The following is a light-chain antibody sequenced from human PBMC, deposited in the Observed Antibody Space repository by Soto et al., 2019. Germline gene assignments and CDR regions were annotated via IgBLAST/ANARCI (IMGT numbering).Light chain of an antibody. CDR2: DTS. J-gene: IGKJ2*01. CDR3: QQRKNWPET. Sequence: EIVLTQSPATLSFSAGERATLSCRASQSVNSHLAWYQQKSGQPPRLLIYDTSNRATAIPVRFSGSGSGTDFTLTISSLEPEDFAVYYCQQRKNWPETFGQGTK. CDR1: QSVNSH. V-gene: IGKV3-11*01.